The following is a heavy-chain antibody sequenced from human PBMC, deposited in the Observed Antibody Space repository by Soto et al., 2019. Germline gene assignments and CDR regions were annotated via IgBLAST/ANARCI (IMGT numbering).Heavy chain of an antibody. Sequence: QVQLVESGGGVVQPGRSLRLSCAASGFTFSSYGMHWVRQAPGKGLEWVAVISYDGSNKYYADSVKGRFTISRDNSKNTLYLQMNSLRAEDTAVYYCAKPSGVRFLEWSHFDYWGQGTLVTVSS. CDR2: ISYDGSNK. CDR3: AKPSGVRFLEWSHFDY. D-gene: IGHD3-3*01. CDR1: GFTFSSYG. V-gene: IGHV3-30*18. J-gene: IGHJ4*02.